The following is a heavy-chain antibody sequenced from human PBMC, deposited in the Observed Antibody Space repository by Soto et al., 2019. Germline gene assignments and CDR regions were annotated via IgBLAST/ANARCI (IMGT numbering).Heavy chain of an antibody. Sequence: GGFLRLSCTASGFTFNRYAMSWVRQAPGKGLEWVLVISGSGGRIYYAESVKGRFTISRDNAKNTLYLQMNSLRAEDTAVYYCARTMVRGVMTLQHYYYMDVWGKGTAVTVSS. V-gene: IGHV3-23*01. CDR2: ISGSGGRI. D-gene: IGHD3-10*01. CDR3: ARTMVRGVMTLQHYYYMDV. CDR1: GFTFNRYA. J-gene: IGHJ6*03.